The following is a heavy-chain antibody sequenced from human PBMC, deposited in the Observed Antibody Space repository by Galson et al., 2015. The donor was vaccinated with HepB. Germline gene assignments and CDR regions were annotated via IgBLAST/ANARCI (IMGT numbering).Heavy chain of an antibody. J-gene: IGHJ4*02. CDR1: GGTFSSYA. V-gene: IGHV1-69*13. D-gene: IGHD2-21*02. CDR3: ARESEQGGDPLIYYFDY. CDR2: IIPIFGTA. Sequence: SVKVSCKASGGTFSSYAISWVRQAPGQGLEWMGGIIPIFGTANYAQKFQGRVTITADESTSTAYMELSSLRSEDTAVYYCARESEQGGDPLIYYFDYWGQGTLVTVSS.